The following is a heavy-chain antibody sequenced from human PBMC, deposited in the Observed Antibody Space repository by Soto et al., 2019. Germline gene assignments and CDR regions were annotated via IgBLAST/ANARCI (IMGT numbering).Heavy chain of an antibody. CDR3: SRPGSDFDF. J-gene: IGHJ4*02. Sequence: QLVDSGGGLVQPGGSLKLSCTTSGFTFSGSAIHWVRQASGKGLEWVGRIRSKADNYTTTCASSLKGRFTISRDDSKNTAYLQMNSLETEDTAVYYCSRPGSDFDFWGQGTLVTVSS. D-gene: IGHD7-27*01. V-gene: IGHV3-73*01. CDR1: GFTFSGSA. CDR2: IRSKADNYTT.